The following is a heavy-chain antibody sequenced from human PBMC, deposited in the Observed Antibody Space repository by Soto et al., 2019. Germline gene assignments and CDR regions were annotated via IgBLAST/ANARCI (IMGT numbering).Heavy chain of an antibody. CDR2: IWYDGSNK. V-gene: IGHV3-33*01. D-gene: IGHD5-18*01. J-gene: IGHJ4*02. Sequence: GGSLRLSCAASGFTFSSYGMHWVRQAPGKGLEWVAVIWYDGSNKYYADSVKGRFTISRDNSKNTLYLQMNSLRAEDTAVYYCARDLSVDTARYFDYWGQGTLVTVSS. CDR3: ARDLSVDTARYFDY. CDR1: GFTFSSYG.